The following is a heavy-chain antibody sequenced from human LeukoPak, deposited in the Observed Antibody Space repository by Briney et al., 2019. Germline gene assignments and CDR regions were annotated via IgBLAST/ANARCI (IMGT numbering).Heavy chain of an antibody. D-gene: IGHD6-13*01. CDR1: GFTFSSYA. Sequence: PGGSLRLSCAASGFTFSSYAMSWVRQAPGKGLEWVSAISGSGDSTYYGDSVKGRFTISRDNAKNSLYLQMNSLRAEDTAVYYCAGSSWYEGADYWGQGTLVTVSS. J-gene: IGHJ4*02. CDR2: ISGSGDST. CDR3: AGSSWYEGADY. V-gene: IGHV3-23*01.